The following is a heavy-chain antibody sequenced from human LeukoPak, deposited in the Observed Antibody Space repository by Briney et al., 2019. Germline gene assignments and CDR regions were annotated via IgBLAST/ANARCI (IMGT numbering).Heavy chain of an antibody. J-gene: IGHJ4*02. D-gene: IGHD7-27*01. CDR2: ISSSGSTI. CDR3: ARDLPGEHDY. CDR1: GFTFSSYA. Sequence: PGGSLRLSCAASGFTFSSYAMNWVRQAPGKGLEWVSYISSSGSTIYYADSVKGRFTISRDNAKNSLYLQMNSLRAEDTAVYYCARDLPGEHDYWGQGTLVTVSS. V-gene: IGHV3-48*03.